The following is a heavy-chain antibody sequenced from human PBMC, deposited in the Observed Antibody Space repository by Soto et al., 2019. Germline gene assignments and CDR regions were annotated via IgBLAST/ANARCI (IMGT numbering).Heavy chain of an antibody. D-gene: IGHD3-3*01. V-gene: IGHV1-58*01. CDR3: VTDFEWLGGGWVYVFDF. Sequence: GASVKVSCKASGFTFTRSAVQWVRQARGQPLEWIGWIVVGSGDTHYAQKFQETVTFTRDKSTSTVYMELSSLRVEDTAVYYCVTDFEWLGGGWVYVFDFWGQGTLVTVSS. J-gene: IGHJ3*01. CDR2: IVVGSGDT. CDR1: GFTFTRSA.